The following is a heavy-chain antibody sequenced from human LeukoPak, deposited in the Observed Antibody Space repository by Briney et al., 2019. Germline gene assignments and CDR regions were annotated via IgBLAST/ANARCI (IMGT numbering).Heavy chain of an antibody. CDR1: GGTFSSYA. CDR2: IIPIFGTA. J-gene: IGHJ4*02. D-gene: IGHD5-12*01. V-gene: IGHV1-69*06. CDR3: ARDVRDIVATTRGFDY. Sequence: VASVKVSCKASGGTFSSYAISWVRQAPGQGLEWMGGIIPIFGTANYAQKFQGRVTITADKSTSTAYMELSSLRSEDTAVYYCARDVRDIVATTRGFDYWGQGTLVTVSS.